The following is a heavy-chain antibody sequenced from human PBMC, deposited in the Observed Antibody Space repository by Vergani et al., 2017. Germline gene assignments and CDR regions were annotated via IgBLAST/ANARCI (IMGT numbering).Heavy chain of an antibody. Sequence: EVQLLESGGDLVQPGGSLRLSCAASGFTFNHYAMNWVRQAPGKGLEWVSGISGSGGSTYYSGSGKGPFTISRDSSKNTLYLQMNSLSAGDTAVYYCAKANPRNSGYDYLYYYHAMDVWGQGTTVTVSS. CDR1: GFTFNHYA. CDR2: ISGSGGST. V-gene: IGHV3-23*01. J-gene: IGHJ6*02. D-gene: IGHD5-12*01. CDR3: AKANPRNSGYDYLYYYHAMDV.